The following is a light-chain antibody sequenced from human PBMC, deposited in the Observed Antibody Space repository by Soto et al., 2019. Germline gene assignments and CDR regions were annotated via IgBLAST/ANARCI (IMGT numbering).Light chain of an antibody. CDR3: QQYYNWPVT. J-gene: IGKJ4*01. CDR2: DAS. Sequence: EIVLTQSPATLSLSPGERATLSCRASQSVSSYLAWYQQKPGQAPRLLIYDASNRATGIPARFSGSGSGTEFTLTVDSLQPEDIAVYYCQQYYNWPVTFGGGTKVDIK. V-gene: IGKV3-11*01. CDR1: QSVSSY.